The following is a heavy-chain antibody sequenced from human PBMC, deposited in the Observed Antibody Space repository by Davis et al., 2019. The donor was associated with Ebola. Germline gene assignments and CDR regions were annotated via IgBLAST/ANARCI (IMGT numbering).Heavy chain of an antibody. CDR2: IYYSGRT. D-gene: IGHD4-17*01. CDR1: GDSITSSSYY. Sequence: MPGGSLRLSCSVSGDSITSSSYYWGWIRQPPGKGLEWIGSIYYSGRTYYNPSLKSRVTMSVDTSKNQFSLRLSPVTAADTAVYFCARDFSAYGDYYYYFDYWGQGTLVTVSS. CDR3: ARDFSAYGDYYYYFDY. V-gene: IGHV4-39*07. J-gene: IGHJ4*02.